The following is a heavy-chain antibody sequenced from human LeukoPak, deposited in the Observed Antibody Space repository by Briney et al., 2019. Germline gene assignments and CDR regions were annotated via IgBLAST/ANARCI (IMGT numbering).Heavy chain of an antibody. J-gene: IGHJ4*02. CDR2: ISLDRVTT. Sequence: PGRSLTLSCVASGFTFSRYTMHWVRQTPGKGLEWVAVISLDRVTTFYADSVKGRFTISRDNSKNTLYLQMNSLRAEDTAVYYCARARYCDYWGQGTLVTVSS. CDR1: GFTFSRYT. CDR3: ARARYCDY. V-gene: IGHV3-30*14.